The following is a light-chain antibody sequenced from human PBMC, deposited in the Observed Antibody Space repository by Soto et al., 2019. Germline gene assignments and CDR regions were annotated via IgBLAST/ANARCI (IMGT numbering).Light chain of an antibody. CDR1: QDISNY. CDR3: QKYNSAPRT. Sequence: DIQMTQSPSSLSASVGDRVTITCRASQDISNYLAWYQQKPGKVPKLLIYAASTLQSGVPSRFSGSGSGTHFTLTISSLQPEDVATYYCQKYNSAPRTFGGGTKVEIK. J-gene: IGKJ4*01. CDR2: AAS. V-gene: IGKV1-27*01.